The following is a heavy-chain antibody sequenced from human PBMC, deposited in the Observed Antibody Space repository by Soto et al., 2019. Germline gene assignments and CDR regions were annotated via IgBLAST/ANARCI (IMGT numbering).Heavy chain of an antibody. CDR2: IKSKTDGGTT. Sequence: GGSLRLSCAASGFTFSNAWMSWVRQAPGKGLEWVGRIKSKTDGGTTDYAAPVKGRFTISRDDSKNTLYLQMNSLKTEDTAVYYCTTDAALYYDYIWGSYRKENDAFDIWGQGTMVTVSS. D-gene: IGHD3-16*02. CDR1: GFTFSNAW. CDR3: TTDAALYYDYIWGSYRKENDAFDI. V-gene: IGHV3-15*01. J-gene: IGHJ3*02.